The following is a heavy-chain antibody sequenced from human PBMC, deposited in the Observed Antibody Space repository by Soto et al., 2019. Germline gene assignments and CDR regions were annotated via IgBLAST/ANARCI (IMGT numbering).Heavy chain of an antibody. CDR3: ARVTLAPYCSSTSCYDTDY. D-gene: IGHD2-2*01. Sequence: GGSLRLSCAASGFTFSSYAMHWVRQAPGKGLEWVAVISYDGSNKYYADSVKGRFTISRDNSKNTLYLQMNSLRAEDTAVYYCARVTLAPYCSSTSCYDTDYWGQGTLVTVS. J-gene: IGHJ4*02. CDR2: ISYDGSNK. V-gene: IGHV3-30-3*01. CDR1: GFTFSSYA.